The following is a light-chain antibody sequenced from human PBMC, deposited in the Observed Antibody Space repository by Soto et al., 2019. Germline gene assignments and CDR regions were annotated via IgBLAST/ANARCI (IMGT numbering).Light chain of an antibody. Sequence: QSALTQPASVSGSPGQSITISCTGTSSDVGGYNYVSWYQQHPGKAPKLMIYEVSNRPSGVSNRFSGSKSGNTASLTISGLQAEDEADYYCSSYTSSSTDVFGTGTKRTV. CDR1: SSDVGGYNY. J-gene: IGLJ1*01. CDR2: EVS. V-gene: IGLV2-14*01. CDR3: SSYTSSSTDV.